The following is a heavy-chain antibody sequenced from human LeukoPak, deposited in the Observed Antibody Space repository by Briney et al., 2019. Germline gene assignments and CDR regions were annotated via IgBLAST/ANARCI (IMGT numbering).Heavy chain of an antibody. CDR2: VSAYADDT. D-gene: IGHD1-26*01. CDR1: GYTFTNYG. CDR3: ARDCIGCHGFDY. V-gene: IGHV1-18*01. J-gene: IGHJ4*02. Sequence: ASVKVSCKASGYTFTNYGISWVRQAPGQGLEWMGWVSAYADDTNYVQKFQGRITMTTDTSTSTAYVELRSLRSDDTAVYYCARDCIGCHGFDYWGQETRVTV.